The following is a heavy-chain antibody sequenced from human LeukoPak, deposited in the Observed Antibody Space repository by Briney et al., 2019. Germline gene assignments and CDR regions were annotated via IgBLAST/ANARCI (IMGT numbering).Heavy chain of an antibody. Sequence: ASVKVSCKASGYTFTSYDINWVRQATGQGLEWMGWMNPNSGNTGYAQKFQGRVTMTRNTSISTAYMELSSLRSEDTAVYYCARSPSSRRYCSGGSCYGGRRYYYMDVWGKGTTVTVSS. CDR2: MNPNSGNT. D-gene: IGHD2-15*01. CDR3: ARSPSSRRYCSGGSCYGGRRYYYMDV. V-gene: IGHV1-8*01. J-gene: IGHJ6*03. CDR1: GYTFTSYD.